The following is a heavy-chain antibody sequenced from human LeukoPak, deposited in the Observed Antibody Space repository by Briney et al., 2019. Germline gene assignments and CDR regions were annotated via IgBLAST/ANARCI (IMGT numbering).Heavy chain of an antibody. V-gene: IGHV3-23*01. CDR3: ARSRDCSGGCCHGGFDY. CDR1: GFTFSSYA. CDR2: ISGRGGST. Sequence: GGSLRLSCAASGFTFSSYAMSWVRQAPGKGLEWVSAISGRGGSTYYADSVKGRFTISRDNSKHTLYLQMNSLRTGETAVYYCARSRDCSGGCCHGGFDYWWQGALVTASS. D-gene: IGHD2-15*01. J-gene: IGHJ4*02.